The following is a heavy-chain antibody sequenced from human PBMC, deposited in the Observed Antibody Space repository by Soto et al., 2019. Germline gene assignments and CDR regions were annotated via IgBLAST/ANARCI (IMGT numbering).Heavy chain of an antibody. J-gene: IGHJ4*02. CDR2: ISGSGDST. D-gene: IGHD1-7*01. V-gene: IGHV3-23*01. Sequence: EVQLLESGGGLVQPGGSLRLSCAASGFTFRSYAMSWVRQAPGKGLEWVSTISGSGDSTYYADSVKGRFTISRDNSKSTLYLQMNSLRAEDTAVYYCAKAINWNYDRGYFAYWGQGTLVIVFS. CDR3: AKAINWNYDRGYFAY. CDR1: GFTFRSYA.